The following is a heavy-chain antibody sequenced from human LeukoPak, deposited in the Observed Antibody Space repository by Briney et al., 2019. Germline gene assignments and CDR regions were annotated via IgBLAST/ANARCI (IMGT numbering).Heavy chain of an antibody. Sequence: SETLSLTCAVYGGSFSGYYWSWIRQPPGKGLEWIGEINHSGSTNYNPSLKSRVTISVDTSKNQFSLKLSSVTAADTAVYYCARHRTYSSSWSVGFGPWGQGTLVTVSS. CDR3: ARHRTYSSSWSVGFGP. D-gene: IGHD6-13*01. CDR2: INHSGST. J-gene: IGHJ5*02. CDR1: GGSFSGYY. V-gene: IGHV4-34*01.